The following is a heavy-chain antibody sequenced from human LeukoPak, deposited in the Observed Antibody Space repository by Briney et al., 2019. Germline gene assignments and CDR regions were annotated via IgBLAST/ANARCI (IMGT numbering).Heavy chain of an antibody. CDR3: ANTLVGYCSGGSCYYQYFQH. D-gene: IGHD2-15*01. J-gene: IGHJ1*01. CDR1: GFTFNYYA. Sequence: PGGSLRLSCAASGFTFNYYAMSWVRQAPGKGLEWVSAISGSGGSTYYADSVKGRFTISRDNSKNTLYLQMNSLRAEDTAVYYCANTLVGYCSGGSCYYQYFQHWGQGTLVTVSS. V-gene: IGHV3-23*01. CDR2: ISGSGGST.